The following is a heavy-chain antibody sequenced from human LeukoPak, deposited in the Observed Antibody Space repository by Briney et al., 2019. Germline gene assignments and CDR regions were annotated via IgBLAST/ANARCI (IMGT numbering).Heavy chain of an antibody. J-gene: IGHJ4*02. CDR2: ISAYNGNT. CDR1: GYTFTSYG. CDR3: ARAQALTTVTPGDY. D-gene: IGHD4-17*01. Sequence: ASVTVSCKASGYTFTSYGIIWVRQAPGQGLEWMGWISAYNGNTNYAQKLQGRVTMTTDTSTSTAYMELRSLRSDDTAVYYCARAQALTTVTPGDYWGQGTLVTVSS. V-gene: IGHV1-18*01.